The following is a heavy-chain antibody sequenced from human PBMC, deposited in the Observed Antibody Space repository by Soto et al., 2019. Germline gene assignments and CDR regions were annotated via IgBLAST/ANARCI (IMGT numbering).Heavy chain of an antibody. CDR1: GFTFSSCA. CDR2: ISYDGSNK. V-gene: IGHV3-30-3*01. CDR3: GRDKRVLRFLEWSYYFDY. J-gene: IGHJ4*02. D-gene: IGHD3-3*01. Sequence: GGSLRLSCAASGFTFSSCAMHWVRQAPGKGLEWVALISYDGSNKYYADSVKGRFTISRDNSKNTLYQQMNSLRAEDTTEYYSGRDKRVLRFLEWSYYFDYGGQETLVTVSS.